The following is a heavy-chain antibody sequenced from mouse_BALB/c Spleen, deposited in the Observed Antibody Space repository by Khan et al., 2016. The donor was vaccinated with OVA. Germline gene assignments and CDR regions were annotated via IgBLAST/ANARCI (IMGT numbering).Heavy chain of an antibody. V-gene: IGHV14-3*02. J-gene: IGHJ3*01. D-gene: IGHD2-5*01. CDR2: IDPANGDT. CDR3: ATHYSSPFGY. Sequence: EVQLQQSGAELVKPGASVKLSCTASGFTIKDTYIHWVKQRPEQGLEWIGRIDPANGDTKYDAQFQDKATITADTSSNTAYLQISSLTSEDTAVYYCATHYSSPFGYWGQGTLVTVSA. CDR1: GFTIKDTY.